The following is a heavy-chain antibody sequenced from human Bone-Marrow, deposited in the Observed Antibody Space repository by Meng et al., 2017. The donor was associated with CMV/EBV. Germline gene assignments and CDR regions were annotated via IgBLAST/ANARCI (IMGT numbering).Heavy chain of an antibody. Sequence: GESLKISCAASGFTFSSYSMNWVRQAPEKGLEWVSSISSSSSYIYYADSVKGRFTISRDNAKNSLYLQMNSLRAEDTAVYYCARDVGTTLYYYGMDVWGQGTTVTVSS. J-gene: IGHJ6*02. CDR2: ISSSSSYI. CDR3: ARDVGTTLYYYGMDV. V-gene: IGHV3-21*01. D-gene: IGHD1-26*01. CDR1: GFTFSSYS.